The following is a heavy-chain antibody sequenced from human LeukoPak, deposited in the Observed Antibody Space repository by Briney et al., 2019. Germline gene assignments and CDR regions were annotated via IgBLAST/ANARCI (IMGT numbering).Heavy chain of an antibody. V-gene: IGHV1-2*02. Sequence: ASVKVSCKASGYTFTGYYMHWVRQAPGQGLGWMGWINPNSGGTSYAQKFQGRVTMTRDTSISTAYMELSRLRSDDTAVYYCARVPMIVVVRAYYFDYWGQGTLVTVSS. D-gene: IGHD3-22*01. CDR1: GYTFTGYY. CDR3: ARVPMIVVVRAYYFDY. CDR2: INPNSGGT. J-gene: IGHJ4*02.